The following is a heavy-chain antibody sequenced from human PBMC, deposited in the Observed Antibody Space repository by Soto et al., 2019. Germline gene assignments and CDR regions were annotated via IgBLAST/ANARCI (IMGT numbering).Heavy chain of an antibody. V-gene: IGHV3-48*01. CDR2: ISASSSSI. CDR3: ARLICSSNTCPHHYFDN. Sequence: PGGSLRLSCAASGFTFSSYSMCWVRQAPGKGLEWVSYISASSSSIYYADSVKGRFTISRDNGKNSLYLQMNSLRAEDTAVYYCARLICSSNTCPHHYFDNWGQGTMVTVSS. D-gene: IGHD2-2*01. J-gene: IGHJ4*02. CDR1: GFTFSSYS.